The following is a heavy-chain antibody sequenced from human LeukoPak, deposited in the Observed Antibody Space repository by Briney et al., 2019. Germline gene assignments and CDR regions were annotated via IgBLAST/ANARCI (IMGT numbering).Heavy chain of an antibody. D-gene: IGHD4-17*01. CDR2: IYHSGST. V-gene: IGHV4-38-2*02. J-gene: IGHJ4*02. Sequence: SETLSLTCTVSGYSISSGYYWGWIRQPPGKGLEWIGSIYHSGSTYYNPSLKSRVTISVDTSKNQFSLKLSSVTAADTAVYYCASLYGDYPYWGQGTLVTVSS. CDR1: GYSISSGYY. CDR3: ASLYGDYPY.